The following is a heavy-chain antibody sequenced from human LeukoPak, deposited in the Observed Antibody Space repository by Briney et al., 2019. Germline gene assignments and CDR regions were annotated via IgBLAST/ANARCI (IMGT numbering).Heavy chain of an antibody. CDR2: ISSSGSGGNT. CDR1: GVTLSSYA. J-gene: IGHJ4*02. V-gene: IGHV3-23*01. CDR3: AKIFCTLTSCFYDY. Sequence: PGGSLRLSCAASGVTLSSYAMSWARQAPGKGLEWVSGISSSGSGGNTYYADSVKGRFTISRDSSKNTLFLHMNTLRAEDTAIYYCAKIFCTLTSCFYDYWGQGHLVTVSS. D-gene: IGHD2-2*01.